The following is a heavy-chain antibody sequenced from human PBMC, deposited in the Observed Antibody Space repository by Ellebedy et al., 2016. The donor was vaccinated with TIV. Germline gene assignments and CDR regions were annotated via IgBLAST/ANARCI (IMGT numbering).Heavy chain of an antibody. J-gene: IGHJ4*02. V-gene: IGHV3-23*01. D-gene: IGHD2-15*01. CDR3: AKASTRGGSCEY. CDR1: GFTFYSHD. CDR2: ISGSGDST. Sequence: PGGSLRLSCATSGFTFYSHDVNWVRQAPGKGLEWVSAISGSGDSTYYADSEKGRFTISRDNSKNTLYLQMNSLRAEDTAVYYCAKASTRGGSCEYWGQGILVTVSS.